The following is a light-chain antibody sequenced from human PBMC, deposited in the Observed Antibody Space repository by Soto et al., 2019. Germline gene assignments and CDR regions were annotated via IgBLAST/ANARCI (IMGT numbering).Light chain of an antibody. Sequence: EVVLTQSPGTLSLSPGEGATLSCRASQSVSSNFLAWYQQKPGQAPRLLIYGASSRATGIPDRFSGSGSGTDFTLTISRLEPEDFAVYYCQQYGTPPQTFGQGTKVDIK. V-gene: IGKV3-20*01. CDR3: QQYGTPPQT. CDR2: GAS. CDR1: QSVSSNF. J-gene: IGKJ1*01.